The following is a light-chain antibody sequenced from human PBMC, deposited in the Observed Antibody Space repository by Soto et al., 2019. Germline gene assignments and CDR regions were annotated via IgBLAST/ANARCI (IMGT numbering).Light chain of an antibody. CDR2: GDS. V-gene: IGKV3-15*01. CDR1: QSVSNN. CDR3: QKYNNWPPWT. J-gene: IGKJ1*01. Sequence: EVVLTQSPVTLSMSPGERATLSCRASQSVSNNLAWYQQKPGQAPRLLIYGDSNRATGVPDRFSGSGSGTEFTLTIAGLQSEDFAVYYCQKYNNWPPWTFGQGTKVDI.